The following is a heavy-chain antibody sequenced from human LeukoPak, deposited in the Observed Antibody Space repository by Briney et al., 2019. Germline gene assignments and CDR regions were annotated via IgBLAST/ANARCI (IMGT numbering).Heavy chain of an antibody. Sequence: GGSLRLSCAASGFTFSDYYMSWIRQAPGKGLEWVANIKQDGSEKYYVDSVKGRFTISRDNAKNSLYLQMNSLRAEDTAVYYCARGLLLFGELLYPDYWGQGTLVTVSS. CDR3: ARGLLLFGELLYPDY. CDR2: IKQDGSEK. V-gene: IGHV3-7*04. J-gene: IGHJ4*02. CDR1: GFTFSDYY. D-gene: IGHD3-10*01.